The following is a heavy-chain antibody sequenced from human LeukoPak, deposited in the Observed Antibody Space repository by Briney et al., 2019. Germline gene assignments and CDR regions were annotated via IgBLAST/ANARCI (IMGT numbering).Heavy chain of an antibody. V-gene: IGHV4-59*01. CDR3: ARDRLGWYFDL. Sequence: SETLSLTCTVSGDSISSYYWSWIRQPPGKGLEWIGYIYYSGSTDYNPSLKSRVTISVDTSKNQFSLKLSSVTAADTAVYYCARDRLGWYFDLWGRGTLVAVSS. J-gene: IGHJ2*01. CDR1: GDSISSYY. CDR2: IYYSGST. D-gene: IGHD6-19*01.